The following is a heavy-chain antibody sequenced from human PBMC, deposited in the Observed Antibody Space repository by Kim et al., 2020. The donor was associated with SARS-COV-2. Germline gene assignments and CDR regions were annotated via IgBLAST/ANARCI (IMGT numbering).Heavy chain of an antibody. V-gene: IGHV3-30*18. D-gene: IGHD6-19*01. J-gene: IGHJ4*02. CDR3: AKDQGSGWYSSLDY. CDR1: GFTFSSYG. CDR2: ISYDGSNK. Sequence: GGSLRLSCAASGFTFSSYGMHWVRQAPGKGLEWVAVISYDGSNKYYADSVKGRFTISRDNSKNTLYLQMNSLRAEDTAVYYCAKDQGSGWYSSLDYWGQGTLVTVSS.